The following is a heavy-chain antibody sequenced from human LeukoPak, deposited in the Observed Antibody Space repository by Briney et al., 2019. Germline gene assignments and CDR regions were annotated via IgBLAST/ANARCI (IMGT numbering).Heavy chain of an antibody. Sequence: ASVKVSCKASGYTFTGYYMHWVRQAPGQGLEWMGWISAYNGNTDYAQKLQGRVTMTTDTSTSTAYMELRSLRSDDTAVYYCARVTQTDYDFDYWGQGTLVTVSS. CDR3: ARVTQTDYDFDY. J-gene: IGHJ4*02. CDR2: ISAYNGNT. D-gene: IGHD4-17*01. CDR1: GYTFTGYY. V-gene: IGHV1-18*04.